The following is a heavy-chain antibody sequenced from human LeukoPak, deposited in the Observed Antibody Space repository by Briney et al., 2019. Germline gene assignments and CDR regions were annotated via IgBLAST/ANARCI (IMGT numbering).Heavy chain of an antibody. V-gene: IGHV1-69*04. CDR1: GGTFSSYA. J-gene: IGHJ4*02. CDR3: AGHYYDSIRWKRDFDY. Sequence: ASVKVSCKASGGTFSSYAISWVRQAPGQGLEWMGRIIPIFGIANYAQKFQGRVTITADKSTSTAYMELSSLRSEDTAVYYCAGHYYDSIRWKRDFDYWGQGTLVTVSS. CDR2: IIPIFGIA. D-gene: IGHD3-22*01.